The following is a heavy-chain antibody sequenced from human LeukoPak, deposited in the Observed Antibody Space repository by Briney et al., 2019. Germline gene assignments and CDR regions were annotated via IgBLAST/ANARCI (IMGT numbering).Heavy chain of an antibody. J-gene: IGHJ4*02. CDR1: GFTFSSYA. D-gene: IGHD3-22*01. Sequence: GGSLRLSCAASGFTFSSYAMHWVRQAPGKGLEYVLAISSNGGSTYYANSVKGRFTISRDNSKNTLYLQMGSLRAEDMAVYYCARPHYYDSSGYYYLYWGQGTLVTVSS. CDR3: ARPHYYDSSGYYYLY. CDR2: ISSNGGST. V-gene: IGHV3-64*01.